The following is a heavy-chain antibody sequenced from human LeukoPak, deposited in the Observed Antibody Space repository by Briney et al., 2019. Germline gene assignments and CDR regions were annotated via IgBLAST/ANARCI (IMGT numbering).Heavy chain of an antibody. CDR2: INHSGST. J-gene: IGHJ6*02. V-gene: IGHV4-34*01. CDR1: GGSFSGYY. D-gene: IGHD6-13*01. CDR3: ARGAPGDIAAAGADYYYGMDV. Sequence: SETLSLTCAVYGGSFSGYYWSWIRQPPGKGLEWIGEINHSGSTNYNPSLKSRVTISVDTSTNQFSLKLSSVTAADTAVYYCARGAPGDIAAAGADYYYGMDVWGQGTTVTVSS.